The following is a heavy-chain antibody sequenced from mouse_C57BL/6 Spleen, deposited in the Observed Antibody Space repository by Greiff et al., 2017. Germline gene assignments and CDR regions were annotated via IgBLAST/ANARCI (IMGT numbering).Heavy chain of an antibody. J-gene: IGHJ2*01. Sequence: QVQLQQSGAELVKPGASVKLSCKASGYTFTSYWMQWVKQRPGQGLEWIGEIDPSDSYTNYNQKFKGKATLTVDTFSSTAYMQLSSLTSEDSAVYYCARVGSTDYWGQGTTLTVSS. CDR3: ARVGSTDY. D-gene: IGHD2-1*01. CDR1: GYTFTSYW. V-gene: IGHV1-50*01. CDR2: IDPSDSYT.